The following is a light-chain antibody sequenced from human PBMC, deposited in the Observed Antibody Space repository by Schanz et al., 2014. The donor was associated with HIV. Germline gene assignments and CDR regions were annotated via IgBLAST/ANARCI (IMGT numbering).Light chain of an antibody. CDR3: CSYTNTSTYV. V-gene: IGLV2-8*01. CDR2: EVS. J-gene: IGLJ1*01. CDR1: SSDVGGYNY. Sequence: QSVLTQPPSASGSPGQSVTISCTGTSSDVGGYNYVSWYQQHPGKAPKLMIYEVSERPSGVPDRFSGSKSGNTASLTVSGLQAEDEADYYCCSYTNTSTYVFGAGTKLTVL.